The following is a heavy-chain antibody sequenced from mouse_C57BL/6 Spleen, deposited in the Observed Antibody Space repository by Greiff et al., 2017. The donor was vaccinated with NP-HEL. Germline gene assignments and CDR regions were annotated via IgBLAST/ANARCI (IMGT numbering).Heavy chain of an antibody. CDR2: IYPGDGDT. Sequence: QVQLQQSGAELVKPGASVKISCKASGYAFSSYWMHWVKQRPGKGLEWIGQIYPGDGDTNYNGKFKGKATLTADKSSSTAYMQLSSLTSEDSAVYFCAREHYYGLTKFDYWGQGTTLTVSS. J-gene: IGHJ2*01. V-gene: IGHV1-80*01. CDR3: AREHYYGLTKFDY. CDR1: GYAFSSYW. D-gene: IGHD1-1*01.